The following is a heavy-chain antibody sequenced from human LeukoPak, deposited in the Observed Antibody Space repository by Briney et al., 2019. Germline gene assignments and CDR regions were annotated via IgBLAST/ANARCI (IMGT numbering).Heavy chain of an antibody. CDR3: AKETQLTVSALFDY. J-gene: IGHJ4*02. V-gene: IGHV3-23*01. D-gene: IGHD1-1*01. CDR2: ISGSGGST. Sequence: GESLRLSCAASGFFFNYYAMSWVRQAPGKGLEWVSAISGSGGSTFYADSVKGRFTISRDSSKDTVFLELNSLRAEDTAVYYCAKETQLTVSALFDYWGQGTLVTVSS. CDR1: GFFFNYYA.